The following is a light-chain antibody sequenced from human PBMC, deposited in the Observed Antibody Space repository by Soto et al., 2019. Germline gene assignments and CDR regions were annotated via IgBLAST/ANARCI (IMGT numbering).Light chain of an antibody. Sequence: EIVLTQSPGTLSLSPGERATLSCRASHSVRSSYLAWYQQKPGQAPRLLIYGASSRATGIPDRFSGSRSGTDFTLTISRLEPEDFAVYSCQQYGSSPPYTFGQGTKLEIK. CDR2: GAS. CDR1: HSVRSSY. J-gene: IGKJ2*01. V-gene: IGKV3-20*01. CDR3: QQYGSSPPYT.